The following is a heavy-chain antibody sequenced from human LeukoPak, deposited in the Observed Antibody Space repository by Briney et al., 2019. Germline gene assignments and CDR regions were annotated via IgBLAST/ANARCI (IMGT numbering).Heavy chain of an antibody. J-gene: IGHJ4*02. CDR3: ARRYGSGSSGTFDH. CDR2: VYYSGST. V-gene: IGHV4-59*12. Sequence: SETLSLTCTVSGGSISSYYWSRIRQPPGKGLEWIGYVYYSGSTNYNPSLKSRVTISVDKSKNQFSLKLSSVTAADTAVYYCARRYGSGSSGTFDHWGQGTLVTVSS. CDR1: GGSISSYY. D-gene: IGHD3-10*01.